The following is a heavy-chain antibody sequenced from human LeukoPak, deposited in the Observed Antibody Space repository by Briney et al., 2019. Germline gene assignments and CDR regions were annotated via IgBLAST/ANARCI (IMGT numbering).Heavy chain of an antibody. V-gene: IGHV1-24*01. CDR1: GINLSAIS. D-gene: IGHD3-9*01. CDR3: ATGAIVYDF. J-gene: IGHJ4*02. CDR2: FGRQDGET. Sequence: ASVKVSCKGSGINLSAISLDWVRQVPGKGPEWMGKFGRQDGETIYAQNFQGRVNMTEDTRTDTAFMELSGLTSDDTALYYCATGAIVYDFWGQGSLVTVSS.